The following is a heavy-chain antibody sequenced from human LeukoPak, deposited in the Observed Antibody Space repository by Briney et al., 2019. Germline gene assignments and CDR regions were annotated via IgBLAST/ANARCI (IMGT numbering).Heavy chain of an antibody. CDR1: GYTFTSYA. CDR3: ARSDIVVVPAATPDNWFDP. D-gene: IGHD2-2*01. V-gene: IGHV1-3*01. J-gene: IGHJ5*02. CDR2: INPGNGNT. Sequence: GASVRVSCKASGYTFTSYAMHGVGQAPGKGLEGMGCINPGNGNTKYSQKFQGRVTITRDTSASTAYIELSSLRSEDTAVYYCARSDIVVVPAATPDNWFDPWGQGTLVTVSS.